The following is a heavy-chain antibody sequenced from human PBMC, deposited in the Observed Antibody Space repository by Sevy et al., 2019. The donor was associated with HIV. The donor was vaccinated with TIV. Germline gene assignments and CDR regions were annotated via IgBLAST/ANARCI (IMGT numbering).Heavy chain of an antibody. J-gene: IGHJ5*02. CDR2: VHPSGDT. V-gene: IGHV4-61*02. D-gene: IGHD3-10*01. CDR3: ARERVGLDVVRGVRQWFDP. Sequence: SETLSLTCTVSGASINSGNYYWSWIRQPAGKGLEWLGRVHPSGDTNSNPSLKSPATISMETSKNQFSLKLSSVTAAGAAVYYCARERVGLDVVRGVRQWFDPWGQGTLVTVSS. CDR1: GASINSGNYY.